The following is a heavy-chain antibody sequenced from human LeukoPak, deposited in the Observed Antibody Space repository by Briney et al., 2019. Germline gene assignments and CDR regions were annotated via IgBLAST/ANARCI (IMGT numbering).Heavy chain of an antibody. CDR2: ISSSSSDT. J-gene: IGHJ4*02. Sequence: PGGSLRLSCAASGFTFSDYYMSWLRQALGKGLEWVSYISSSSSDTHYADSVKGRFTISRDNAKNSLYLQMNSLRVEDTAVYYCARVKGSYSVDYWGQGTLVTVSS. CDR3: ARVKGSYSVDY. CDR1: GFTFSDYY. V-gene: IGHV3-11*06. D-gene: IGHD3-10*01.